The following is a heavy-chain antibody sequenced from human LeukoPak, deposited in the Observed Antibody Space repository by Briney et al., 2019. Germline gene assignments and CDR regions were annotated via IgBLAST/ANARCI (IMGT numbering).Heavy chain of an antibody. CDR1: GFNFGGFA. D-gene: IGHD3-16*01. CDR2: VYAAGTPA. CDR3: AKDLTFGDGRWEFDV. V-gene: IGHV3-23*03. J-gene: IGHJ4*02. Sequence: PGGSLRLSCTASGFNFGGFAMAWVRQAPGRGLDWVSGVYAAGTPAKYPDSVKGRFTVSRDNSKNTLYLQMYNLRVEDTAVYYCAKDLTFGDGRWEFDVWGQGTLVTVSS.